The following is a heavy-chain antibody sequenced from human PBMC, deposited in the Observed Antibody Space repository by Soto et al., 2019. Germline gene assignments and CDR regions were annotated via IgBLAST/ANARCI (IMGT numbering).Heavy chain of an antibody. Sequence: PGGSLRLSCAASGFAFSTYDMSWVRQAPGRGLEWVSAISDSGASRYYADSVKGRFTISSDNSKNTLYLQMNSLRAEDTAVYYCAKLWCGSGFYGMDVWGQGTTVTVSS. CDR2: ISDSGASR. CDR3: AKLWCGSGFYGMDV. CDR1: GFAFSTYD. V-gene: IGHV3-23*01. D-gene: IGHD6-19*01. J-gene: IGHJ6*02.